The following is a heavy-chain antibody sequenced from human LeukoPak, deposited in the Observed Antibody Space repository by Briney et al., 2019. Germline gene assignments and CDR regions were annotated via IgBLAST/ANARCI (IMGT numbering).Heavy chain of an antibody. V-gene: IGHV1-69*01. CDR3: AVNPTYCSSTSCYVGTY. D-gene: IGHD2-2*01. J-gene: IGHJ4*02. CDR2: IIPIFGTA. CDR1: GGTFSSYA. Sequence: SVKVSCKASGGTFSSYAISWVQQAPGQGLEWMGGIIPIFGTANYAQKFQGRVTITADESTSTAYMELSSLRSEDTAVYYCAVNPTYCSSTSCYVGTYWGQGTLVTVSS.